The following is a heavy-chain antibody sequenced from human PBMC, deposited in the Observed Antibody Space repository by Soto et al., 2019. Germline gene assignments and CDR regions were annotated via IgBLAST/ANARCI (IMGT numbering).Heavy chain of an antibody. V-gene: IGHV1-69*13. J-gene: IGHJ4*02. CDR2: IIPIFGTT. CDR3: ATNADCGGDCYSY. CDR1: GGIFSTYA. Sequence: SVKVSCKASGGIFSTYAVTWVRQAPGQGLEWTGGIIPIFGTTNYAQKFQGRVTMTADESTTTMYLELRDLTFEDTAVYYCATNADCGGDCYSYWGQGTLVTVSS. D-gene: IGHD2-21*02.